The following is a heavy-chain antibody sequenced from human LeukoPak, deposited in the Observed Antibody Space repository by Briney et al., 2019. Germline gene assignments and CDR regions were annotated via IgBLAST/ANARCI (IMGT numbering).Heavy chain of an antibody. Sequence: SETLSLTCAVSGGSISSNNWWSWVRHPPGKGLEWIGEIHHSGSTNYNPSLKSRVTISVDKSKNQFSLKTNSVTAADTAVYYCTRVSVHGYSDYWGQGTLVTVSS. CDR3: TRVSVHGYSDY. J-gene: IGHJ4*02. V-gene: IGHV4-4*02. CDR2: IHHSGST. CDR1: GGSISSNNW.